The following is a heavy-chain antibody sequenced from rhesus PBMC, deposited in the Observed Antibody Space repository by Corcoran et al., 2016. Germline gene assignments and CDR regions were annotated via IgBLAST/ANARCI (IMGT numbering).Heavy chain of an antibody. CDR2: IYGSIGST. V-gene: IGHV4-147*01. J-gene: IGHJ4*01. D-gene: IGHD6-25*01. CDR3: ARDRYSGSRFDY. CDR1: GYSISSNY. Sequence: QVQLQESGPGLVKPSETLSLTCAVSGYSISSNYWSWIRQPPGKGLGWIGYIYGSIGSTYYNPSLKIRVTISTDTSKNQFSLKLSSVTAADTAVYYCARDRYSGSRFDYWGQGVLVTVSS.